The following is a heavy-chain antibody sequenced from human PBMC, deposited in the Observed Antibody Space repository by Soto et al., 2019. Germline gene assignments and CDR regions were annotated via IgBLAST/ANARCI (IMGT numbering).Heavy chain of an antibody. CDR2: ISYDGIKK. V-gene: IGHV3-30*04. CDR3: ERSIAGAGLDY. Sequence: GGSLRLSCVASGFSFSSYSLHWIRQAPGKGLEWVALISYDGIKKNYEDSVKGRFTISRDSSKNTVYLQMNSLRSDDTAVYYCERSIAGAGLDYWGQGTLVTVSS. D-gene: IGHD6-19*01. CDR1: GFSFSSYS. J-gene: IGHJ4*02.